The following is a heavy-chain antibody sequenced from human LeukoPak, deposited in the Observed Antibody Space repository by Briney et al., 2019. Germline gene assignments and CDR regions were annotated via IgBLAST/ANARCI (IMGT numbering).Heavy chain of an antibody. CDR2: IYSGGST. D-gene: IGHD3-22*01. Sequence: PGGSLRLSCAASGFTVSSNYMSWVRQAPGKGLEWVAVIYSGGSTYYADSVKGRFTISRDNSKNTLYLQMNSLRAEDTAVYYCARAAGGYYYDSSGYYYFDYWGQGTLVTVSS. CDR3: ARAAGGYYYDSSGYYYFDY. V-gene: IGHV3-53*01. CDR1: GFTVSSNY. J-gene: IGHJ4*02.